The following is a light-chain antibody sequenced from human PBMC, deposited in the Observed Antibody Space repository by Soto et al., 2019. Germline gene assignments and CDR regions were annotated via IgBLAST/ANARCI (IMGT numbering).Light chain of an antibody. CDR3: SSYTSYTSYV. V-gene: IGLV2-14*01. CDR1: SSDVGGYKY. J-gene: IGLJ1*01. CDR2: DVS. Sequence: QSALTQPASVSGSPGQSIAISCTGTSSDVGGYKYVSWYQQYPGKAPKLMIYDVSSRPSGVPDRFSGSKSGNTASLTISGLQSEDEADYYCSSYTSYTSYVFGTGTKLTVL.